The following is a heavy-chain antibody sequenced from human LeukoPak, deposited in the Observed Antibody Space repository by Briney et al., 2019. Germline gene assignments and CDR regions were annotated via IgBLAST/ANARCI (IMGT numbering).Heavy chain of an antibody. CDR3: ATFVPDSDSSDFYIHAFHI. CDR2: FYPVDAET. V-gene: IGHV1-24*01. CDR1: GYSLTELS. Sequence: GASVKVSCKVSGYSLTELSMHWVRQILGIGLEWMGAFYPVDAETIYAQKFQGRVTLTEDTSTDTAYMELTSLRPEDSAVYFCATFVPDSDSSDFYIHAFHIWGRGTMVTVSS. J-gene: IGHJ3*02. D-gene: IGHD3-22*01.